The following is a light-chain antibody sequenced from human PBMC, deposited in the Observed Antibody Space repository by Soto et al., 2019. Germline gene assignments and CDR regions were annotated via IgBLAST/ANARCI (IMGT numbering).Light chain of an antibody. CDR2: EVS. CDR3: SSFTSSSTWV. V-gene: IGLV2-14*01. J-gene: IGLJ3*02. Sequence: QSALTQPASVSGSPGQSITISCTGTSSDVGGYNYVSWYQQHPGKAPKLMIYEVSNRPSGVSTRFSGSKSGNTASLTMSGLQADDEADYYCSSFTSSSTWVFGGGTKLTVL. CDR1: SSDVGGYNY.